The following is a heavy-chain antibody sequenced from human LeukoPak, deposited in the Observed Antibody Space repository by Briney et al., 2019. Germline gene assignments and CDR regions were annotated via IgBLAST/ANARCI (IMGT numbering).Heavy chain of an antibody. V-gene: IGHV3-23*01. D-gene: IGHD4-17*01. CDR1: GFTFSNYA. J-gene: IGHJ5*01. CDR3: AKDLYDYGDYGFLDS. CDR2: ISGSGGT. Sequence: GGSLRLSCAASGFTFSNYALTWVRQAPGKGLEWVSTISGSGGTYYSDSVKGRFTISRDNAKDTLFLQMSSLRAEDTAFYYCAKDLYDYGDYGFLDSWGQGTLVTVSS.